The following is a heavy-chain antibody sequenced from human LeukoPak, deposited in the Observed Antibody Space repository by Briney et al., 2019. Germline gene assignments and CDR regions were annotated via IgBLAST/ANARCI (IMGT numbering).Heavy chain of an antibody. CDR2: ISYDGSNK. J-gene: IGHJ4*02. V-gene: IGHV3-30*01. D-gene: IGHD1-26*01. Sequence: GGSLRLSCAASGFTISSYAMHWVRQAPGKGLEWEAVISYDGSNKYYADSVKGRFTISRDNSKNTLYLQMNSLRAEDTAVYYCARTRSKRELPGGNDYWGQGTLVTVSS. CDR1: GFTISSYA. CDR3: ARTRSKRELPGGNDY.